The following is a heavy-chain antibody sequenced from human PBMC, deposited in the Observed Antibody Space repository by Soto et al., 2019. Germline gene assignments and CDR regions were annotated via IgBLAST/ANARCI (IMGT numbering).Heavy chain of an antibody. CDR1: GGTFNTYG. D-gene: IGHD2-15*01. CDR3: ATWACVVTTPDFMGPYDY. V-gene: IGHV1-69*01. Sequence: QVRLVQSGAEVKSFGSSLKVSCKASGGTFNTYGLNWVRQAPGQGLEWMGGIITIFHTTNYAQKFRDRVTITADESTTTAYMELNGLRSEDTAMYYCATWACVVTTPDFMGPYDYWCQGTLVTVSS. J-gene: IGHJ4*02. CDR2: IITIFHTT.